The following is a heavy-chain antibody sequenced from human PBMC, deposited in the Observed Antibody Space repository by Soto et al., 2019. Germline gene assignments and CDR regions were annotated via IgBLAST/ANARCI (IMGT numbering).Heavy chain of an antibody. Sequence: AVKVSCKASGGTFSSYAISWVRQAPGQGPEWMGGIIPIFGTANYAQKFQGRVTITADESTSTAYMELSSLRSEDTAVYYCARGLNIDSSGYYHLGYWGQGTLVTVSS. CDR3: ARGLNIDSSGYYHLGY. J-gene: IGHJ4*02. CDR2: IIPIFGTA. D-gene: IGHD3-22*01. CDR1: GGTFSSYA. V-gene: IGHV1-69*13.